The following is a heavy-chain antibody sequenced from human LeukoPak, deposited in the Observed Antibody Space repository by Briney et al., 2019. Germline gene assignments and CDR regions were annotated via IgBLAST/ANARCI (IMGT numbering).Heavy chain of an antibody. Sequence: ASVKVSCKASGYTFTSYYMHWVRQAPGQGLEWMGIINPSGGSTSYAQKFQGRVTMTRDTSISTAYMELSRLRSDDTAVYYCARVPAGSAPYFDYWGQGTLVTVSS. CDR2: INPSGGST. D-gene: IGHD1-14*01. CDR1: GYTFTSYY. CDR3: ARVPAGSAPYFDY. J-gene: IGHJ4*02. V-gene: IGHV1-46*01.